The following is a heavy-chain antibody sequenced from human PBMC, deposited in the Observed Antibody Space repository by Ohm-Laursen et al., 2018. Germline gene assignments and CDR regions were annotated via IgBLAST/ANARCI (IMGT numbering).Heavy chain of an antibody. CDR1: GFTFSSYG. CDR2: ISYDGSNK. V-gene: IGHV3-30*03. Sequence: SLRLSCTASGFTFSSYGMHWVRQAPGKGLEWVAVISYDGSNKYYADSVKGRFTISRDNSKNSLYLQMNSLRAEDTAVYYCARSSGYYPEYFQHWGQGTLVTVSS. D-gene: IGHD3-22*01. CDR3: ARSSGYYPEYFQH. J-gene: IGHJ1*01.